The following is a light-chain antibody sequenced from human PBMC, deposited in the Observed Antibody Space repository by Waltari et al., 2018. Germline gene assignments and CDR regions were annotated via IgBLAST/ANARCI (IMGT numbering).Light chain of an antibody. V-gene: IGLV3-19*01. CDR3: HSRDSSGDVL. Sequence: SSELTQDLAVSVALGQTVRITCQGDSLRSYYVSWFHQKPGQAPALVIYGKNNRPSGIADRFSASSSGSTASLTIIGAQAEDEADYYCHSRDSSGDVLIGGGTKLTVV. CDR1: SLRSYY. CDR2: GKN. J-gene: IGLJ2*01.